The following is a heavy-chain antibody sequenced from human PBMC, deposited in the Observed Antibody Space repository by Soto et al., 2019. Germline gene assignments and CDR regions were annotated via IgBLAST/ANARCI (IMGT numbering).Heavy chain of an antibody. Sequence: SQTLSLTCAISGDSVSSNSAAWNWIRQSPSRGLEWLVRTYYRNKWYNDKAVSVKSRITINPDTSKNQYSLQMKTMTPEETAVYYCAREVRSSSWSQNWFDPWVQGTLVTVS. CDR2: TYYRNKWYN. V-gene: IGHV6-1*01. D-gene: IGHD6-13*01. CDR3: AREVRSSSWSQNWFDP. J-gene: IGHJ5*02. CDR1: GDSVSSNSAA.